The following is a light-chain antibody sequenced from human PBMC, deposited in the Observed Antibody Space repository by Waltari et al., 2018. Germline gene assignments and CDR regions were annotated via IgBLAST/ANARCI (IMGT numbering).Light chain of an antibody. CDR3: MQGTHYPLT. J-gene: IGKJ4*01. V-gene: IGKV2-30*02. CDR2: YVS. CDR1: QSLVHSDGRTY. Sequence: DVVMTQSPLSLPVTLGQPASISCRSSQSLVHSDGRTYVNWFQQRPGQSPRRLIYYVSNRDSGVPDRFSGGGSVTDFTLKISRVEAEDVGVYYCMQGTHYPLTFGGGTKVEIK.